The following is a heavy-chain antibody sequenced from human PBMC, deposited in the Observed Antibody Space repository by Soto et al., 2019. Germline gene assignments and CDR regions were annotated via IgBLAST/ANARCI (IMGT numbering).Heavy chain of an antibody. J-gene: IGHJ5*02. CDR2: IASVGETP. CDR1: GGTFSRYA. D-gene: IGHD1-26*01. CDR3: ARDRSLGGSRGWFDP. V-gene: IGHV1-69*06. Sequence: QLVQSGAEARKPGSSVKVSCMAAGGTFSRYAFSWIRQAPGQGLEWMGGIASVGETPNYARKFRDRITIVADKITNTSYMELTSLRSEGKAVYCCARDRSLGGSRGWFDPWGEGTLVIVSS.